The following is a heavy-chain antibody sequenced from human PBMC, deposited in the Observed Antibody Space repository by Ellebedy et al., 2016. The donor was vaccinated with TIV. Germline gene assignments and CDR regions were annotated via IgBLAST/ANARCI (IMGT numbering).Heavy chain of an antibody. J-gene: IGHJ4*02. V-gene: IGHV3-7*03. Sequence: GESLKISCAAFGFTLSTYWMTWVRQTPGKGLEWVANIKQDGSEKSYVDSVKGRFTISRDNAKNSLYLQMNGLRAEDTAVYYCARAGRKTVITFDIWGQGTLVTVSS. CDR3: ARAGRKTVITFDI. CDR2: IKQDGSEK. D-gene: IGHD4-23*01. CDR1: GFTLSTYW.